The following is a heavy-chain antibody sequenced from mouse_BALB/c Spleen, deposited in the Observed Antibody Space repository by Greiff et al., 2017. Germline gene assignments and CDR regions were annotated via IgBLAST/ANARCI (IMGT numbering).Heavy chain of an antibody. Sequence: VQLKESGGGLVKPGGSLKLSCAASGFTFSDYYMYWVRQTPEKRLEWVATISDGGSYTYYPDSVKGRFTISRDNAKNNLYLQMSSLKSEDTAMYYCARDSTVKAYWGQGTLVTVSA. CDR1: GFTFSDYY. D-gene: IGHD1-1*01. J-gene: IGHJ3*01. CDR3: ARDSTVKAY. V-gene: IGHV5-4*02. CDR2: ISDGGSYT.